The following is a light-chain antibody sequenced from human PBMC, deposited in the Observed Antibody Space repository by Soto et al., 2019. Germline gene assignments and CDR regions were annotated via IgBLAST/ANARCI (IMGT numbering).Light chain of an antibody. V-gene: IGKV3-15*01. Sequence: IVMTQSPGTLSASPGERATLSCRASRSISTNVAWYQQKPGQAPRLLLYGASTRATGIPARFSARRSGTEFTLTISSQQSEDFAVYFCEQYNGGPPHTFGGGTKVEI. CDR3: EQYNGGPPHT. CDR1: RSISTN. CDR2: GAS. J-gene: IGKJ4*01.